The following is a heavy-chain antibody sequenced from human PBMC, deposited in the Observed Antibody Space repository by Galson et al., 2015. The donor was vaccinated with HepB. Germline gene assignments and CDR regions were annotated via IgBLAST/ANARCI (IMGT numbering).Heavy chain of an antibody. D-gene: IGHD2-2*01. J-gene: IGHJ6*02. CDR3: ARVRVGYCVSISCSYGMDV. CDR2: IYHTGST. V-gene: IGHV4-4*02. CDR1: GGSISSSNW. Sequence: ETLSLTCAVSGGSISSSNWWSWVRQPPGKGLEWIGEIYHTGSTNHNPSLKSRVTISVDKSKNQFSLKLSSVTAADTAVYYCARVRVGYCVSISCSYGMDVWGQGTTVTVSS.